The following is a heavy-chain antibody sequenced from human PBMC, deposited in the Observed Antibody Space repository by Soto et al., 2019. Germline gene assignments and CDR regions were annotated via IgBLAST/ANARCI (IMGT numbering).Heavy chain of an antibody. J-gene: IGHJ4*02. CDR1: GGSISISRSY. Sequence: SETLSLTCPVSGGSISISRSYWCWIRHPPGKGLEWIGSVYYSGITYYNPSLKSRLTISIDTSKNQFSLRLSSVTAADTAVYYCARENGDYLDYWGQGTLVTVSS. V-gene: IGHV4-39*01. CDR2: VYYSGIT. CDR3: ARENGDYLDY. D-gene: IGHD2-8*01.